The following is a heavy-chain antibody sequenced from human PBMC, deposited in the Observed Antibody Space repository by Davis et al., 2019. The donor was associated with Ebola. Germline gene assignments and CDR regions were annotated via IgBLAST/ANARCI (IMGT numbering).Heavy chain of an antibody. CDR2: IRNKKDGDVT. V-gene: IGHV3-73*01. Sequence: GESLKISCAASGLILSGSSLHWVRQASGKGLEWVGRIRNKKDGDVTSYGASVEGRFTISRDDSKNTAYLQMNSLKTEDTAVYYCTRGAPYFMDVWGQGTTVTVSS. CDR1: GLILSGSS. J-gene: IGHJ6*02. CDR3: TRGAPYFMDV. D-gene: IGHD2/OR15-2a*01.